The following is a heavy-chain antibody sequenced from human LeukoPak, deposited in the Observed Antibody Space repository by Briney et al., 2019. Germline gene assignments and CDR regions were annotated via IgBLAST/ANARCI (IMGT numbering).Heavy chain of an antibody. CDR1: GGSISSGGYY. V-gene: IGHV4-31*03. J-gene: IGHJ4*02. Sequence: SQTLSLTCTVSGGSISSGGYYWSWIRQHPGQGLEWIGYIYYSGSTYYNPSLKSRVTISVDTSKNQFSLKLSSVTAADTAVYYCRLFSPKWSQTGLIDYWGQGTLVTVSS. CDR2: IYYSGST. CDR3: RLFSPKWSQTGLIDY. D-gene: IGHD1-14*01.